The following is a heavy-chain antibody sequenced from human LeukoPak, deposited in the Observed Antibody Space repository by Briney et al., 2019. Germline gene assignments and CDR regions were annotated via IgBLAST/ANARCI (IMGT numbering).Heavy chain of an antibody. V-gene: IGHV4-31*03. CDR2: IYYSGST. CDR1: GGSISSGGYY. CDR3: ARVVSNDYYYYYYMDV. J-gene: IGHJ6*03. Sequence: SQTLSLTCTVSGGSISSGGYYWSWIRQHPGKGLEWIGYIYYSGSTYYNPSLKSRVTISVDTSKNQFSLKLSSVTAADTAVYYCARVVSNDYYYYYYMDVWGKGTTVTVSS. D-gene: IGHD6-6*01.